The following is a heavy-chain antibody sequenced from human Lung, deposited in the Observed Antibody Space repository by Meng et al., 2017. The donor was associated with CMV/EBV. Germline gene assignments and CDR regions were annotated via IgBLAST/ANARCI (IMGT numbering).Heavy chain of an antibody. V-gene: IGHV7-4-1*02. J-gene: IGHJ4*02. CDR1: GYSFSTYA. CDR3: ARGGNCDS. CDR2: ITTNSGGP. Sequence: QVQLVGSAFELTNPVSAVTVSCKAFGYSFSTYAINWVRPAHGRGLEWMGWITTNSGGPTYTQGFTGLYVVSLDTSVSTADLQVSYLRAQDTAAYYCARGGNCDSWGQGTLVTVSS.